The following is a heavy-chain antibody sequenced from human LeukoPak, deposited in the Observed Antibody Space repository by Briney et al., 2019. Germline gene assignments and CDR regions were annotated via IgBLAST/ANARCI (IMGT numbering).Heavy chain of an antibody. CDR2: LDYSGST. Sequence: PSETLSLTCTVSGGSISSYYWTWIRQPPGKGLEWIGYLDYSGSTNYNPSLKSRVTISVDTSKNQFSLKLSSVTAADTAVYYCARGDYDFWILSRRWNWFDPWGQGTLVTVSS. CDR3: ARGDYDFWILSRRWNWFDP. V-gene: IGHV4-59*12. J-gene: IGHJ5*02. CDR1: GGSISSYY. D-gene: IGHD3-3*01.